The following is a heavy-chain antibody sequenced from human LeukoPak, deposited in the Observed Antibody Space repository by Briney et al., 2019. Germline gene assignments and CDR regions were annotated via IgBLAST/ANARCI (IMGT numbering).Heavy chain of an antibody. CDR3: AMLTIYDAFDI. CDR2: IRQDGSDE. CDR1: GFTFSTYW. J-gene: IGHJ3*02. V-gene: IGHV3-7*01. D-gene: IGHD3-3*01. Sequence: GGSLRLSCAASGFTFSTYWMSWLRQAPGKGLEWVAYIRQDGSDEYYVNSVKGRFTISRDNSKNTLYLQMNSLRAEDTAVYYCAMLTIYDAFDIWGQGTMVTVSS.